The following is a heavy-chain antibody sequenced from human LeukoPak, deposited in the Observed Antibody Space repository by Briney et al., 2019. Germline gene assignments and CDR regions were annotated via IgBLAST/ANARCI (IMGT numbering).Heavy chain of an antibody. V-gene: IGHV3-30-3*01. CDR1: GFSFSSYA. Sequence: GGSLRLSCAASGFSFSSYAMHWVRQAPGKGLEWVALISYDGSDKYFADSMMGRFSISRDNSKKTLYLHMTSLRAEDTAVYYCARPYSGFFAAFDVWGQGTMVTVSS. D-gene: IGHD3-10*01. CDR3: ARPYSGFFAAFDV. CDR2: ISYDGSDK. J-gene: IGHJ3*01.